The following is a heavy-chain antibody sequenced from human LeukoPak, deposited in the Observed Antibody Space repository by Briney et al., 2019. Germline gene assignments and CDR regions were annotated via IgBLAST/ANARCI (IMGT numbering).Heavy chain of an antibody. D-gene: IGHD3-22*01. CDR2: ISWDGGST. CDR3: AKGQEYYDSSGYFSTEYFQH. CDR1: GFTFDDYT. V-gene: IGHV3-43*01. J-gene: IGHJ1*01. Sequence: GGSLRLSCATSGFTFDDYTMHWVRQAPGKGLEWVSLISWDGGSTYYADSVKGRFTISRDNSKNSLYLQMNSLRTEDTALYYCAKGQEYYDSSGYFSTEYFQHWGQGTLVTVSS.